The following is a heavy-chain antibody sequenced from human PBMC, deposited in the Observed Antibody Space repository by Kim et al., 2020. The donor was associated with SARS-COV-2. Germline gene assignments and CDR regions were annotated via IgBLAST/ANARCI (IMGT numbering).Heavy chain of an antibody. CDR2: IFFNGTT. Sequence: SETLSLTCTVSGDSINSNSHSWGWIRQSPGKGLEWLGTIFFNGTTSSNPSLMGRITLSVDTSENQFSLHLSSVTASDTAIYYCAGLAVVGWPTHDFWGQGTLVTVSS. V-gene: IGHV4-39*01. J-gene: IGHJ4*02. D-gene: IGHD1-26*01. CDR1: GDSINSNSHS. CDR3: AGLAVVGWPTHDF.